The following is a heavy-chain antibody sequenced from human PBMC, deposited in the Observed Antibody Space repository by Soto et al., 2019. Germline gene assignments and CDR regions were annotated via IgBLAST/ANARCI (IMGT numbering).Heavy chain of an antibody. CDR2: IIPIFGTA. J-gene: IGHJ3*02. D-gene: IGHD1-26*01. Sequence: ASVKVSCKASGGTFSSYAISWVRQAPGQGLEWMGGIIPIFGTANYAQKFQGRVTITADESTSTAYMELSSLRSEDTAVYYCASFTTPDAFDIWGQGTMVTVSS. CDR1: GGTFSSYA. CDR3: ASFTTPDAFDI. V-gene: IGHV1-69*13.